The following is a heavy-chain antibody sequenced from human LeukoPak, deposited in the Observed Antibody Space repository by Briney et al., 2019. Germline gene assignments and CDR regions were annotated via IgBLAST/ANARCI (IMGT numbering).Heavy chain of an antibody. Sequence: GGSLRLSCAASGFTFSSYSMNWVRQAPGKGLEWVSSISSSSSYIYYAGSVKGRFTISRDNAKNSLYLQVSSLRADDTALYYCAKGPRQQLVTRFDNWGQGTLVTVSS. D-gene: IGHD6-13*01. J-gene: IGHJ4*02. CDR1: GFTFSSYS. CDR2: ISSSSSYI. V-gene: IGHV3-21*04. CDR3: AKGPRQQLVTRFDN.